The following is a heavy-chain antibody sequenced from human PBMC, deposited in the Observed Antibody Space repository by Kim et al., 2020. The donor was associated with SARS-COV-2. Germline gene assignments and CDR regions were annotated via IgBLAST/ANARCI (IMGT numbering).Heavy chain of an antibody. D-gene: IGHD2-15*01. V-gene: IGHV3-7*01. Sequence: GGSLRLSCAASGFTFSSYWMSWVRQAPGKGLEWVANIKQDGSEKYYVDSVKGRFTISRDNAKNSLYPQMNSLRAEDTAVYYCARGGGPLVVVAAIQYNWFDPWGQGTLVTVSS. CDR1: GFTFSSYW. CDR3: ARGGGPLVVVAAIQYNWFDP. J-gene: IGHJ5*02. CDR2: IKQDGSEK.